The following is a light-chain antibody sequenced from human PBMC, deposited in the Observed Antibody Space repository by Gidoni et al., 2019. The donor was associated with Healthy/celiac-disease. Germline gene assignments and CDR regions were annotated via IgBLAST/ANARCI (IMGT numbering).Light chain of an antibody. J-gene: IGKJ5*01. CDR1: QSVLYSSNNKNY. CDR3: QQYYSTPIT. Sequence: DIVMTQSPDSLAVSLGERATINCKSSQSVLYSSNNKNYLAWYQQKPGQPPKLLIYWASTRESGAPDRFSGSGSGTDFTLTSSSLQAEDVAVYYCQQYYSTPITFGQGTRLEIK. CDR2: WAS. V-gene: IGKV4-1*01.